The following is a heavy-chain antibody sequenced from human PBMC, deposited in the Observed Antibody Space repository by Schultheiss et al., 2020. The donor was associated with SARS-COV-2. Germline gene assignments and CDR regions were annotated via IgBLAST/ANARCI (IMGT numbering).Heavy chain of an antibody. V-gene: IGHV4-61*01. CDR2: IYYSGST. Sequence: SETLSLTCTVSGGSISSGSYYWAYIRQSPGKGLEWIGYIYYSGSTNYNPSLKSRVTISVDTSKNQFSLKLSSVSAADTAVYYCARVDLETALVGGLDVWGQGSTVTVSS. CDR3: ARVDLETALVGGLDV. J-gene: IGHJ6*02. CDR1: GGSISSGSYY. D-gene: IGHD5-18*01.